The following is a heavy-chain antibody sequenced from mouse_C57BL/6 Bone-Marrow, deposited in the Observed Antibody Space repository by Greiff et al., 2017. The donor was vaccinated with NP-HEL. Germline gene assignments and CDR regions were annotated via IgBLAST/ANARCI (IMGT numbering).Heavy chain of an antibody. Sequence: QVQLQQPGAELVKPGASVKVSCKASGYTFTSYWMHWVKQRPGQGLEWIGRIHPSDSDTNYNQKFKGKATFTVDKSSSPSYMQFSSLTSEDSAVYYCTIGMVYYYGSIYLFDYWGQGTTLTVSS. V-gene: IGHV1-74*01. CDR2: IHPSDSDT. CDR1: GYTFTSYW. D-gene: IGHD1-1*01. J-gene: IGHJ2*01. CDR3: TIGMVYYYGSIYLFDY.